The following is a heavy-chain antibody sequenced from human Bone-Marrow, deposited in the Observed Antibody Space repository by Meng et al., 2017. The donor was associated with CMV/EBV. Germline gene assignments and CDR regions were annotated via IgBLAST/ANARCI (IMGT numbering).Heavy chain of an antibody. J-gene: IGHJ4*02. V-gene: IGHV1-2*02. CDR2: INPNSGGT. CDR3: ARVDRYDFWSGYYGADY. Sequence: QVQLVQSGAEVKKPGASVKVSCKASGYTFTGYYMHWVRQAPGQGLEWMGWINPNSGGTNYAQKFQGRVTMTRDTSISTAYMELSSLRSEDTAVYYCARVDRYDFWSGYYGADYWGQGTLVTVSS. D-gene: IGHD3-3*01. CDR1: GYTFTGYY.